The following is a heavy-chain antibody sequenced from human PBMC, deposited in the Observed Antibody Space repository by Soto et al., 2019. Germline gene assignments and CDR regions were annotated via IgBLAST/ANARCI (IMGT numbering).Heavy chain of an antibody. CDR1: GGSISNYY. Sequence: PSETLSLTCHVSGGSISNYYWSWIRQATGKGLEWIGYIYNSGSTNYNPSLKSRVTISVDTSKNQFSLKLSSVTAADTAVYYCARDLGSSGSNYYYGMDVWGQGSTVTVSS. CDR3: ARDLGSSGSNYYYGMDV. V-gene: IGHV4-59*01. J-gene: IGHJ6*02. D-gene: IGHD6-19*01. CDR2: IYNSGST.